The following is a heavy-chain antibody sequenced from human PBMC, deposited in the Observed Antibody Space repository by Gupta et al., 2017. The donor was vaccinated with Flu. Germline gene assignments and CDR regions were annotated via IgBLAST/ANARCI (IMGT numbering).Heavy chain of an antibody. D-gene: IGHD5-18*01. J-gene: IGHJ6*02. V-gene: IGHV3-30*18. CDR2: ISYDGSNK. CDR1: SYG. Sequence: SYGMHWVRQAPGKGLEWVAVISYDGSNKYYADSVKGRFTISRDNSKNTLYLQMNSLRAEDTAVYYCAKDLKAMVIRYYYYGMDVWGQGTTVTVSS. CDR3: AKDLKAMVIRYYYYGMDV.